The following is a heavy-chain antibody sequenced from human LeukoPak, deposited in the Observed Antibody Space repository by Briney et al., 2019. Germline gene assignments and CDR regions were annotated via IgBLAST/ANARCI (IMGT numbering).Heavy chain of an antibody. CDR2: INHSGST. CDR3: ARHRRANYYGSGSSPYYYYMDV. J-gene: IGHJ6*03. Sequence: PSETLSLTCAVYGGSFSGYYWSWIRQPPGKGLEWIGEINHSGSTNYNPSLKSRVTISVDTSKNQFSLKLSSVTAADTAVYYCARHRRANYYGSGSSPYYYYMDVWGKGTTVTISS. V-gene: IGHV4-34*01. CDR1: GGSFSGYY. D-gene: IGHD3-10*01.